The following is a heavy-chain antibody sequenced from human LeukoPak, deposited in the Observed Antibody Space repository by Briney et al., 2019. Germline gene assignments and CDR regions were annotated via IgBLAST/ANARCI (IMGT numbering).Heavy chain of an antibody. J-gene: IGHJ4*02. CDR3: ARDSKYCSSTSCRFDY. D-gene: IGHD2-2*01. CDR2: ISGSGGST. CDR1: GFTFSSYA. V-gene: IGHV3-23*01. Sequence: GGSLRLSCAASGFTFSSYAMSWVRQAPGKGLEWVSGISGSGGSTYYADSVKGRFTISRDNSKNTLYLQTNSLRAEDTAVYYCARDSKYCSSTSCRFDYWGQGTLVTVSS.